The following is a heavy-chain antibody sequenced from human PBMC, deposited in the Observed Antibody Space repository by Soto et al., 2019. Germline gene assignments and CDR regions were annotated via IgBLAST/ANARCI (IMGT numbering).Heavy chain of an antibody. CDR2: IYHSGGA. CDR3: ARDYYGAGSQYYYYGMEV. J-gene: IGHJ6*02. V-gene: IGHV4-31*03. Sequence: SETLSLTCTFSGDSITSGGYYWSWLRQPPGKGLEWIGYIYHSGGASYNPSLRGRAVISIDTSKNQFSLRLNAVTAADTATYYCARDYYGAGSQYYYYGMEVWGQGTTVTVSS. CDR1: GDSITSGGYY. D-gene: IGHD3-10*01.